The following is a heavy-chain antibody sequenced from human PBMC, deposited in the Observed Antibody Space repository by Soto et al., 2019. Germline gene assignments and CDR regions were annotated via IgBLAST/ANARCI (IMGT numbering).Heavy chain of an antibody. CDR1: GYTFTSYG. J-gene: IGHJ5*02. CDR3: ARGSERYFDLSNWFDP. CDR2: ISAYNGNT. Sequence: GASVKVSCKASGYTFTSYGISWVRQAPGQGLEWVGWISAYNGNTNYAQKLQGRVTMTTDTSTSTAYMELRSLGSDDTAVYYCARGSERYFDLSNWFDPWGQGTQVTVSS. D-gene: IGHD3-9*01. V-gene: IGHV1-18*01.